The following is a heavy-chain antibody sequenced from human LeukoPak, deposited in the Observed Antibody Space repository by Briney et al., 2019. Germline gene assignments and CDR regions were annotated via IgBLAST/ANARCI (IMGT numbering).Heavy chain of an antibody. V-gene: IGHV3-30*03. CDR1: GFTFSSYG. CDR2: ISYDGSNK. Sequence: GGSLRLSCAASGFTFSSYGMHWVRQAPGKGLEWVAVISYDGSNKYYADSVKGRFTISRGNSKNTLYLQMNSLRAEDTAVYYCATHLKYSSGWFNFDYWGQGTLVTVFS. D-gene: IGHD6-19*01. J-gene: IGHJ4*02. CDR3: ATHLKYSSGWFNFDY.